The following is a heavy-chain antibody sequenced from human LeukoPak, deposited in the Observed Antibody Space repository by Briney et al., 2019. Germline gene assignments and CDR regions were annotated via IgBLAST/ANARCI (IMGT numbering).Heavy chain of an antibody. CDR2: INPNSGGT. Sequence: GASVKVSCKASGYTFTGYYMHWVRQAPGQGLEWMGWINPNSGGTNYAQKFQGRVTMTRDTSTSTAYMELSRLRSDDTAVYYCARGNYDILTGYYIFDYWGQGTLVTVSS. D-gene: IGHD3-9*01. J-gene: IGHJ4*02. CDR3: ARGNYDILTGYYIFDY. CDR1: GYTFTGYY. V-gene: IGHV1-2*02.